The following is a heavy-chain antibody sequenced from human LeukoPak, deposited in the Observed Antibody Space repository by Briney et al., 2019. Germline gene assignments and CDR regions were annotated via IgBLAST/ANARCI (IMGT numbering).Heavy chain of an antibody. J-gene: IGHJ5*02. Sequence: PSETPSLTCTVSGGSISSGDYCWSWIRQPPGKGLEWIAYMYYSGSTYYNPSLKSRVTMSADTSKNQLSLKLSSVTAADTAVYYCARPYYYDSRIDPWGQGILVTVSS. D-gene: IGHD3-22*01. V-gene: IGHV4-30-4*01. CDR3: ARPYYYDSRIDP. CDR2: MYYSGST. CDR1: GGSISSGDYC.